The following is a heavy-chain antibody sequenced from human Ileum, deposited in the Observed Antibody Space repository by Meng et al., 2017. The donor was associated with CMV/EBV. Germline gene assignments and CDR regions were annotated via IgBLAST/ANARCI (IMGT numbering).Heavy chain of an antibody. Sequence: VPLKWPGPTLPPPSETLSLTCTVTGGSLTSYYWTWIRQPAGKGLEWIGRIHPTGTTDDNPSLRSRVSMSLDKSKNQFSLKLTSVTAADTAVYYCARAAARGVPVDLWGQGTLVTVSS. CDR2: IHPTGTT. V-gene: IGHV4-4*07. CDR1: GGSLTSYY. CDR3: ARAAARGVPVDL. J-gene: IGHJ5*02. D-gene: IGHD3-10*01.